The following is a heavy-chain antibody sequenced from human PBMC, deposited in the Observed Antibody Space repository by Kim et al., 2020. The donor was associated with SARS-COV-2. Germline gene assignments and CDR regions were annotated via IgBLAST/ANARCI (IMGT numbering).Heavy chain of an antibody. CDR1: GFTFDDYA. CDR2: ISWNSGSI. J-gene: IGHJ4*02. CDR3: AKDISDRFRGVMS. V-gene: IGHV3-9*01. Sequence: GGSLRLSCAASGFTFDDYAMHWVRQAPGKGLEWVSGISWNSGSIGYADSVKGRFTISRDNAKNSLYLQMNSLRAADTALYYCAKDISDRFRGVMSWGQGTLVTVSS. D-gene: IGHD3-16*01.